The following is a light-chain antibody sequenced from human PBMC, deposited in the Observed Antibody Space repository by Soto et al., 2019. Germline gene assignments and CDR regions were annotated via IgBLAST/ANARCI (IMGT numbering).Light chain of an antibody. V-gene: IGKV3-20*01. CDR2: GAS. Sequence: EIVLTQSPDTLSLSPGERATLSCRASQSVSSSYLAWYQQKVGQAPRLLIYGASSRATGIPDRFSGSEYETDFTLTISRLEPEDFAVYYCQQYGSSPPLTCGGGTKVEIK. CDR3: QQYGSSPPLT. CDR1: QSVSSSY. J-gene: IGKJ4*01.